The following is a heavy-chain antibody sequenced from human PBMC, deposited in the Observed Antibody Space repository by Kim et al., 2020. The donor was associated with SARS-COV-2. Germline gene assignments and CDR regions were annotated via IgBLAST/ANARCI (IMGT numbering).Heavy chain of an antibody. V-gene: IGHV3-9*01. Sequence: GGSLRLSCAASGFTFDDYAMHWVRQAPGKGLEWVSGISWNSGSIGYADSVKGRFTISRDNAKNSLYLQMNSLRAEDTALYYCAKAGQWLVPDAFDIWGQGXXVT. J-gene: IGHJ3*02. D-gene: IGHD6-19*01. CDR1: GFTFDDYA. CDR3: AKAGQWLVPDAFDI. CDR2: ISWNSGSI.